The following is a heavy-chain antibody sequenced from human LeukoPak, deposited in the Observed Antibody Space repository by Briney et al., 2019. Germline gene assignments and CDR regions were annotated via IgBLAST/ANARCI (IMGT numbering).Heavy chain of an antibody. Sequence: GGSLRLSCAASGFTFSSYGMSWVRRAPGKGPEWVSGISGSGGNTYYADSVKGRFTISRDNSQNTLYLQMNTLRAEDTAVYYCAKVVSGYHFDYWGQGALVTVSS. CDR2: ISGSGGNT. J-gene: IGHJ4*02. V-gene: IGHV3-23*01. CDR3: AKVVSGYHFDY. D-gene: IGHD5-12*01. CDR1: GFTFSSYG.